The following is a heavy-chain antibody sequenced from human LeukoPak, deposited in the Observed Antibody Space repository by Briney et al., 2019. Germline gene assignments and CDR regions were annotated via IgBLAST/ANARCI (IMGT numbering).Heavy chain of an antibody. CDR1: GYTFTGYY. CDR2: INPNSGGT. CDR3: AREMTYYYDSSGYYDY. J-gene: IGHJ4*02. Sequence: ASVKVSCKASGYTFTGYYMHWVRQAPGQGLEWMGWINPNSGGTNYAQKFQGRVTMTTDTSTSTAYMELRSLRSDDTAVYYCAREMTYYYDSSGYYDYWGQGTLVTVSS. D-gene: IGHD3-22*01. V-gene: IGHV1-2*02.